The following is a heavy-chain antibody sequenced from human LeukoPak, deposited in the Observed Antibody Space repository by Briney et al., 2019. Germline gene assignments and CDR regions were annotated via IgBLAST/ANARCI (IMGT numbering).Heavy chain of an antibody. CDR3: SRGSYDYWRKAFFDY. V-gene: IGHV3-49*03. Sequence: PGGSLRLSCTGFGFTFGDYAMSWFRQAPGKGLERVGFIRSKAYVCTTEYAACVKGRFTISRDDSNSIAYLQMSSLKTEDTAMYYCSRGSYDYWRKAFFDYWGQGTLVTVSS. CDR2: IRSKAYVCTT. D-gene: IGHD5-12*01. CDR1: GFTFGDYA. J-gene: IGHJ4*02.